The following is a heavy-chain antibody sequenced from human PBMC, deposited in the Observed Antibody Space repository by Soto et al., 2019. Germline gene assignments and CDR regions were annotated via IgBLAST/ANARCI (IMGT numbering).Heavy chain of an antibody. J-gene: IGHJ4*02. CDR1: GGSISGSYYY. V-gene: IGHV4-39*01. CDR2: VFYTVFT. CDR3: ATSQKGYNWNYFDH. Sequence: SSTRLALTCAVSGGSISGSYYYWGWLRQSPGKGPEWIGSVFYTVFTSYNPSLESRVSVSVDTSKNQFSLKVSGVSAADTAVYSCATSQKGYNWNYFDHWGQGALVTVSS. D-gene: IGHD1-20*01.